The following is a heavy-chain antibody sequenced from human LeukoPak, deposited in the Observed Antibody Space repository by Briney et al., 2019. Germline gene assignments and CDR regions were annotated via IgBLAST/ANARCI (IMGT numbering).Heavy chain of an antibody. CDR2: VFYTGRT. V-gene: IGHV4-59*01. D-gene: IGHD2-15*01. J-gene: IGHJ5*02. CDR3: ARGVVVVADAPEWFDH. Sequence: SETLSLTCSVSGDSISSDYWNWIRQPPGKGLEWIGYVFYTGRTNYNPSFKSRVTMSVDPSKSQFSLKLTSVTAADTAVYFCARGVVVVADAPEWFDHWGQGTLVIVSP. CDR1: GDSISSDY.